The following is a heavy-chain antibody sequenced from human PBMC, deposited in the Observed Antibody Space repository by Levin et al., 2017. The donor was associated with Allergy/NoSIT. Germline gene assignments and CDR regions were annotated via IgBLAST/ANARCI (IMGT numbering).Heavy chain of an antibody. CDR3: ARERLGLTYYDILTGYTKVQENNWFDP. Sequence: ASETLSLTCAVYGGSFSGYYSSWIRQPPGKGLEWIGEINHSGSTNYNPSLKSRVTISVDTSKNQFSLKLSSVTAADTAVYYCARERLGLTYYDILTGYTKVQENNWFDPWGQGTLVTVSS. CDR1: GGSFSGYY. V-gene: IGHV4-34*01. D-gene: IGHD3-9*01. J-gene: IGHJ5*02. CDR2: INHSGST.